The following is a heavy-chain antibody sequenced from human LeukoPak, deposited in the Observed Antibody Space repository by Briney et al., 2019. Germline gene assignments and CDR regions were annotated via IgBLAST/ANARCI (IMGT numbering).Heavy chain of an antibody. V-gene: IGHV3-23*01. CDR2: ISGSGGST. CDR3: AKARNYYYCSGSFVDY. D-gene: IGHD3-10*01. J-gene: IGHJ4*02. Sequence: GWSLRLSCAASGLTFSSCAMSWVRQAAGKGLEWVSAISGSGGSTYYADSVKGRFTISRDNSKNTLYLQMNSLRAEDTAVYYCAKARNYYYCSGSFVDYWGQGTLVTVSS. CDR1: GLTFSSCA.